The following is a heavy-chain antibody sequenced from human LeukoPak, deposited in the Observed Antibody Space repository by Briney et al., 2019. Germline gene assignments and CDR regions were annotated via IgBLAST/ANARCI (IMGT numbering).Heavy chain of an antibody. CDR1: GSTFSSYW. V-gene: IGHV3-7*01. CDR2: IKQDGSEK. Sequence: GGSLRLSCAASGSTFSSYWMSWVRQAPGKGLEWVANIKQDGSEKYYVDSVKGRFTISRDNAKNSLYLQMNSLRAEDTAVYYCARDLPGVLDYWGQGTLVTVSS. D-gene: IGHD6-6*01. J-gene: IGHJ4*02. CDR3: ARDLPGVLDY.